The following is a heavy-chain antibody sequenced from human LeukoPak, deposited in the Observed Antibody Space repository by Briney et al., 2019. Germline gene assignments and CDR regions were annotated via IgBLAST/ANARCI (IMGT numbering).Heavy chain of an antibody. J-gene: IGHJ4*02. CDR2: ISSSSTYI. Sequence: PGGSLRLSCAASGFTFSTYPLSWVPHAPGKGLEWVSSISSSSTYIYYADSVKVRFTISRDNAKGSLYLQMNSLRAEDTAVYYCARERSAKCSGGSCYLDCWGQGTLVTVSS. CDR1: GFTFSTYP. V-gene: IGHV3-21*01. D-gene: IGHD2-15*01. CDR3: ARERSAKCSGGSCYLDC.